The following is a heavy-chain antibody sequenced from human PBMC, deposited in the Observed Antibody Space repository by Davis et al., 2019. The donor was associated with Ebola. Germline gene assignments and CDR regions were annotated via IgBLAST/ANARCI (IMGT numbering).Heavy chain of an antibody. CDR1: GFTFSSYA. CDR3: VKDRFTVVVVHGGFDY. J-gene: IGHJ4*02. Sequence: GESLKISCSASGFTFSSYAMHWVRQAPGKGLESVSRISSNGETTYYAESVKGRFTISRDNSKDTLYLHMKSLTTEDTAVYYCVKDRFTVVVVHGGFDYWGQGTRVTVSS. CDR2: ISSNGETT. V-gene: IGHV3-64D*06. D-gene: IGHD2-15*01.